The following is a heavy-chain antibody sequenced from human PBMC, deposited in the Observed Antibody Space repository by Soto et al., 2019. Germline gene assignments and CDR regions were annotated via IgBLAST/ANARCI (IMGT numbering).Heavy chain of an antibody. CDR1: GGSISSYY. CDR3: ARDRSSSWYAHYYYMDV. J-gene: IGHJ6*03. D-gene: IGHD6-13*01. CDR2: IYYSGST. Sequence: QVQLQESGPGLVKPSETLSLTCTVSGGSISSYYWSWIRQPPGKGLEWIGYIYYSGSTNYNPSLKRRVTISVDTSKNQFSLKLSSVTAADTAVYYCARDRSSSWYAHYYYMDVWGKGTTVTVSS. V-gene: IGHV4-59*01.